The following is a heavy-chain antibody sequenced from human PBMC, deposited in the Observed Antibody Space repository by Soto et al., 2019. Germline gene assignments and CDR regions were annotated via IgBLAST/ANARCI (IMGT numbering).Heavy chain of an antibody. V-gene: IGHV3-23*01. CDR3: AKDGHDIVVVVAATVDY. J-gene: IGHJ4*02. Sequence: GGSLRLSCAASGFTFGSYAMSWVRQAPGKWLEWVSAISGSGGSTYYADSVKGRFTISRDNSKNTLYLQMNSLRAEDTAVYYCAKDGHDIVVVVAATVDYWGQGTLVTVSS. D-gene: IGHD2-15*01. CDR2: ISGSGGST. CDR1: GFTFGSYA.